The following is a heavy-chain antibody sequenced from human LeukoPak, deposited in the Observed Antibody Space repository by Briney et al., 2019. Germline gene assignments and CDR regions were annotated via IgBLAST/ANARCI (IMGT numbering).Heavy chain of an antibody. CDR3: ARMVMTTVTSNWFDP. J-gene: IGHJ5*02. CDR2: IYPGDSDT. Sequence: GEALKISCKGSGCSFTSYWIGWVRQMPGKGLEWMGIIYPGDSDTRYSPSFQGQVTISAAKSISTAYLQWSSLKASDTAMYYCARMVMTTVTSNWFDPWGQGTLVTVSS. CDR1: GCSFTSYW. V-gene: IGHV5-51*01. D-gene: IGHD4-11*01.